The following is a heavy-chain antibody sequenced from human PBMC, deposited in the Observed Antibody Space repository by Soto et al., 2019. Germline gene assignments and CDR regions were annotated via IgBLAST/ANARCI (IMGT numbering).Heavy chain of an antibody. V-gene: IGHV3-30*18. CDR1: VFTFSSYG. CDR2: ISYDGSNK. D-gene: IGHD3-3*01. CDR3: AKGYDFWSGYYSSGITQPLDV. Sequence: PGGSLRVSCVSSVFTFSSYGMDWVRQAPGKGLDLVAVISYDGSNKYYADSVKGRFTISRDNSKNTLYLQMNSLRAEDTAVYYCAKGYDFWSGYYSSGITQPLDVWGQGTTVTVSS. J-gene: IGHJ6*02.